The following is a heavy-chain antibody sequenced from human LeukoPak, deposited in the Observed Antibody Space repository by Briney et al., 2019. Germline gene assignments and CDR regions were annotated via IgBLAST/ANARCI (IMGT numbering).Heavy chain of an antibody. CDR1: GFTFSGYA. CDR2: IYSSDTT. Sequence: GGSLRLSCAASGFTFSGYAMNWVRQAPGKGLEWVSHIYSSDTTYADSVKGRFTISRDNAKNSLYLQMNSLRDEDTAVYYCARDPGKGFDYWGQGTLVTVSS. V-gene: IGHV3-48*02. J-gene: IGHJ4*02. CDR3: ARDPGKGFDY.